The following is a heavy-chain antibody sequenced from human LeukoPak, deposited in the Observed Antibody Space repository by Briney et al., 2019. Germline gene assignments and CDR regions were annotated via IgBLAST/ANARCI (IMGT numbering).Heavy chain of an antibody. CDR1: GGSIGSYY. J-gene: IGHJ4*02. V-gene: IGHV4-59*08. Sequence: NTSETLSLTCAVSGGSIGSYYWSWIRQPPGKGLEWIGYIYDSGRTNYNPSLKSRVTVSVDTSRNQFSLKVSSVTAADTAVYYCARHQRGSLPGFDYWGQGTLVTVSS. D-gene: IGHD1-26*01. CDR3: ARHQRGSLPGFDY. CDR2: IYDSGRT.